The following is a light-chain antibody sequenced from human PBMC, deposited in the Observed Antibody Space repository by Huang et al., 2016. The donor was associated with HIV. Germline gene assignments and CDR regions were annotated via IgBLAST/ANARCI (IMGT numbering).Light chain of an antibody. V-gene: IGKV1-39*01. J-gene: IGKJ2*01. CDR3: QQSHSPPYT. Sequence: IQMTQSPSSLSASVGDRFTITCRSSHIVNTHLNWYQQKPGKVPKLLIYAASTLQSGVPSRFSGSGSGTDFTLTITGLQTEDLATYYCQQSHSPPYTFGQGTKLEIK. CDR1: HIVNTH. CDR2: AAS.